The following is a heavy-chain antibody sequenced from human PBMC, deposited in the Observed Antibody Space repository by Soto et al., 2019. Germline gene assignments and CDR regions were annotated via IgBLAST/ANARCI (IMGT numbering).Heavy chain of an antibody. V-gene: IGHV4-30-2*01. CDR3: ARAPDYYGSGSQFDY. CDR2: INHSGST. Sequence: SATLSLTCAVSGGSISSGGYSWSWIRQPPGKGLEWIGYINHSGSTYYNPSLKSRVTISVDRSRNQFSLKLSSVTAADTAVYYCARAPDYYGSGSQFDYWGQGTLVTVSS. D-gene: IGHD3-10*01. CDR1: GGSISSGGYS. J-gene: IGHJ4*02.